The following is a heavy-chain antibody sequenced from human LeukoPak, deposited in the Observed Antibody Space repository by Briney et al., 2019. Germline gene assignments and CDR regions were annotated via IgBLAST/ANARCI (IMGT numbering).Heavy chain of an antibody. CDR3: ATDLRGAAAR. J-gene: IGHJ3*01. D-gene: IGHD3-10*01. Sequence: GGSLRLSCAASGFTFSSYAMHWVRQAPGKGLEWVAVISYDGSNKYYADSVKGRFTISRDNSKNTLYLQMNSLRAEDTAVYYCATDLRGAAARWGQGTMVTVSS. CDR1: GFTFSSYA. CDR2: ISYDGSNK. V-gene: IGHV3-30-3*01.